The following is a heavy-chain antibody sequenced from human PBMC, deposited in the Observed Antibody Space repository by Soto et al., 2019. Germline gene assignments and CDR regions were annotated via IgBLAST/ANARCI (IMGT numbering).Heavy chain of an antibody. V-gene: IGHV2-5*02. CDR1: GFSLSTSGVG. Sequence: QITLKESGPPLVKPTQTLTLTCTFSGFSLSTSGVGVGWIRQPPGKALEWLALIYWDDDKRYSPSLKSRLTITKATSKNQVVRTMTHMDPVDTATYYCAHRRTGSYLDYWGQGTLVTVSS. CDR3: AHRRTGSYLDY. D-gene: IGHD3-10*01. J-gene: IGHJ4*02. CDR2: IYWDDDK.